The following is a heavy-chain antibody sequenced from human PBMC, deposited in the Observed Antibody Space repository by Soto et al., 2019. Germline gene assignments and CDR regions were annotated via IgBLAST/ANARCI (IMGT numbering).Heavy chain of an antibody. Sequence: ASVKVSCRASGYTFTDYAIHWVRQAPGQRLEWMGWIAPGNGNTKYSQNFQGRVTITRDTSATTAYMELSSLRSEDTAVYYCAKGSRMWTPDYWGQGTLVTVSS. CDR2: IAPGNGNT. CDR3: AKGSRMWTPDY. D-gene: IGHD2-21*01. CDR1: GYTFTDYA. J-gene: IGHJ4*02. V-gene: IGHV1-3*01.